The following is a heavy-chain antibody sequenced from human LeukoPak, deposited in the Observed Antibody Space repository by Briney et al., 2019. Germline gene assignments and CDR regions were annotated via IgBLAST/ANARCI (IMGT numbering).Heavy chain of an antibody. D-gene: IGHD3-10*01. CDR1: GGSISSYY. CDR2: IYYSGST. V-gene: IGHV4-59*01. J-gene: IGHJ3*02. CDR3: ARVISYYYGSGSYRAFDI. Sequence: SETLSLTCTVSGGSISSYYWSWIRQPPGKGLEWIGYIYYSGSTNYNPSLKSRVTISVDTSKNQFSLKLSSVTAADTAVYYCARVISYYYGSGSYRAFDIRGQGTMVTVSS.